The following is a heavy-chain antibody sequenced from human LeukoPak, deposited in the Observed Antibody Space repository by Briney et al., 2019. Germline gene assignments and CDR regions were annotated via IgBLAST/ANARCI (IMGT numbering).Heavy chain of an antibody. Sequence: GGSLRLSCAASGFTFGNYGMSWVRQAPGKGLEWVSGINWNGGSTGYADSVEGRFTISRDDAKNSQYLQMNSLRVEDTALYYCARAQTYGDSRLLLDYWGQGTLVTVSS. CDR2: INWNGGST. V-gene: IGHV3-20*04. CDR1: GFTFGNYG. D-gene: IGHD2-21*02. J-gene: IGHJ4*02. CDR3: ARAQTYGDSRLLLDY.